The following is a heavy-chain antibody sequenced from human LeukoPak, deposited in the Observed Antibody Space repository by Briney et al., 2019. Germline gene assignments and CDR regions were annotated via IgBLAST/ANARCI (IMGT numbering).Heavy chain of an antibody. Sequence: ASVKVSCKASGYSFTNYDVNWVRQATGQGLEWMGWMNPNSGNTAYAQKFQGRVTMTRNTSISTAYMQLSSLRSEDTAVYYCARHSSKSGYDYFDYWGQGILVTVSS. CDR2: MNPNSGNT. CDR3: ARHSSKSGYDYFDY. D-gene: IGHD5-12*01. J-gene: IGHJ4*02. V-gene: IGHV1-8*01. CDR1: GYSFTNYD.